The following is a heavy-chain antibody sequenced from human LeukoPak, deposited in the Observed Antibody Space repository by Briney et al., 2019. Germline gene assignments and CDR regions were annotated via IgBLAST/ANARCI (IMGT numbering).Heavy chain of an antibody. Sequence: GGSLRLSCAASGFTFTNHGMHWVRRAPGKGLEWVAVIWYDGSNKYYADSVKGRFTISRDNSKNTVYLQMNSLRAEDTAVYYCARDRQDAFDIWGQGTMVTVSS. CDR3: ARDRQDAFDI. J-gene: IGHJ3*02. CDR1: GFTFTNHG. CDR2: IWYDGSNK. V-gene: IGHV3-33*01.